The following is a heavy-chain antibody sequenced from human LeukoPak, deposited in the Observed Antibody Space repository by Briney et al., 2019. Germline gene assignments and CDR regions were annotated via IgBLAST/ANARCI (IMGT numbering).Heavy chain of an antibody. J-gene: IGHJ4*02. Sequence: GGSLRLSCAASGFTFSSYAMHWVRQAPGKGLEWVAVITYDGSEKYYAESVKGRFTISRDNSKNTLYLQMSSLRAEDTAVYYCAKDGSGDGGFDYWGQGTLVTVSS. CDR1: GFTFSSYA. CDR2: ITYDGSEK. V-gene: IGHV3-30*04. D-gene: IGHD1-26*01. CDR3: AKDGSGDGGFDY.